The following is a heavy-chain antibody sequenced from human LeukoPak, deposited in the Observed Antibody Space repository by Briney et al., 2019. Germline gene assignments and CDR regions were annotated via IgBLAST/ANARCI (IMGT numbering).Heavy chain of an antibody. D-gene: IGHD4-23*01. CDR2: IKEDGSEK. CDR3: ARDSGSYYGGNYFDH. J-gene: IGHJ4*02. V-gene: IGHV3-7*01. CDR1: GFTFSSYW. Sequence: GGSLRLSCAASGFTFSSYWMSWVCQAPGKGLEWVASIKEDGSEKYYVDSVKGRFTISRDNAKNSLYLQMNSLRAEDTAVYYCARDSGSYYGGNYFDHWGQGTLVTVSS.